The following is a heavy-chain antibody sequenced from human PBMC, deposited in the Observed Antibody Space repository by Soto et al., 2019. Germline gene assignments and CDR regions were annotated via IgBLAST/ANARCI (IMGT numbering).Heavy chain of an antibody. Sequence: PGGSLRLSCAASGFTFDDYAMHWVRQAPGKGLEWVSGLIWNSGSVGYADSVEGRFTISRDNAKNSLYLQMNSLRDEDTAMYYCAKDRRAFGVTIPPNSFDIWGQGTMVTVS. V-gene: IGHV3-9*01. D-gene: IGHD3-3*01. CDR2: LIWNSGSV. CDR1: GFTFDDYA. CDR3: AKDRRAFGVTIPPNSFDI. J-gene: IGHJ3*02.